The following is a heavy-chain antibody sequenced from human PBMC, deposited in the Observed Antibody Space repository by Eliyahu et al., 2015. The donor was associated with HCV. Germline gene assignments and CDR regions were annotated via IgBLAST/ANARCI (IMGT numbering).Heavy chain of an antibody. V-gene: IGHV4-59*01. Sequence: QVQLQESGPGLVKPSETLSLTCTVSGXXXPPXYWSXIRQPPGKGLEWIGYIHYSGSTNXNPSLKSRVTISLDTSKNQFSLNLTSVTAADTAMYYCASGGGGIAVTGTGGWFDPWGQGTLVTVSS. CDR3: ASGGGGIAVTGTGGWFDP. D-gene: IGHD6-19*01. CDR2: IHYSGST. CDR1: GXXXPPXY. J-gene: IGHJ5*02.